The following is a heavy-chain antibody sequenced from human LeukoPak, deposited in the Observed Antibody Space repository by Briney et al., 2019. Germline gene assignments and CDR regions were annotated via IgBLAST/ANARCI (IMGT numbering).Heavy chain of an antibody. CDR2: IYSGGST. CDR1: GFTVSSNH. J-gene: IGHJ5*02. V-gene: IGHV3-66*01. CDR3: ARDLNNGSYHWFDP. D-gene: IGHD1-26*01. Sequence: GGSLRLSCAVSGFTVSSNHMSWVRQAPGTGLEWVSVIYSGGSTDYADSVKGRFTISRDNSKNTLYLQMNSLRAEDTAIYYCARDLNNGSYHWFDPWGQGTLVTVSS.